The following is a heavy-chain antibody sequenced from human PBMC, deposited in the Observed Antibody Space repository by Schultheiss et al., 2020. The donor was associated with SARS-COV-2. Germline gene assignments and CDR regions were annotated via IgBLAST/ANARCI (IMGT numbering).Heavy chain of an antibody. D-gene: IGHD3-22*01. CDR3: ARAPRAYDSSGGFQH. CDR2: IYPGDSDT. V-gene: IGHV5-51*01. Sequence: GGSLRLSCKGSGYSFTSYWIGWVRQMPGKGLEWMGIIYPGDSDTRYSPSFQGQVTISADKSISTAYLQWSSLKASDTAMYYCARAPRAYDSSGGFQHWGQGTLVTVSS. J-gene: IGHJ1*01. CDR1: GYSFTSYW.